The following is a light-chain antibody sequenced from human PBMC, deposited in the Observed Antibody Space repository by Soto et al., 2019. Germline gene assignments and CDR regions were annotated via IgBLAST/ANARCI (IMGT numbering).Light chain of an antibody. CDR3: QSYDSSLSAWV. V-gene: IGLV1-40*01. Sequence: QSVLTQPPSVSGAPGQRVTIFCTAXXXNIGAGYDVHWYQQLPGTAPKLLIYGNTNRPSGVPDRFSGSKSGTSASLAITGLQAEDEADYYCQSYDSSLSAWVFGGGTKLTVL. CDR2: GNT. J-gene: IGLJ3*02. CDR1: XXNIGAGYD.